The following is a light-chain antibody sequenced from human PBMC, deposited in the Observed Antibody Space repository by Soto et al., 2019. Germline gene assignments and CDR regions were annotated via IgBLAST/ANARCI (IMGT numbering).Light chain of an antibody. J-gene: IGLJ2*01. V-gene: IGLV2-14*01. CDR2: DVN. Sequence: QSVLTQPASVSGSPGQSITISCTGTSSDVGGYNYVSWYQQHPDKAPKLIICDVNNRPSGVSNRFSGSKSGNTASLTISGLQAEDEADYYCSSYTSSSTLVFGGGTKVTVL. CDR3: SSYTSSSTLV. CDR1: SSDVGGYNY.